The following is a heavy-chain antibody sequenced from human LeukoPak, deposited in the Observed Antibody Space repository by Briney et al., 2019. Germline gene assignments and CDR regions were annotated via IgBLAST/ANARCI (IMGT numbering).Heavy chain of an antibody. CDR2: ISSSSSYI. D-gene: IGHD6-13*01. CDR3: ARILNSSRLFDY. J-gene: IGHJ4*02. Sequence: GGSLRLSCAASGFTFSSYSMNWVRQAPGKGLEWVSSISSSSSYIYCADSVKGRFTISRDNAKNSLYLQMNSLRAEDTAVYYCARILNSSRLFDYWGQGTLVTVSS. CDR1: GFTFSSYS. V-gene: IGHV3-21*01.